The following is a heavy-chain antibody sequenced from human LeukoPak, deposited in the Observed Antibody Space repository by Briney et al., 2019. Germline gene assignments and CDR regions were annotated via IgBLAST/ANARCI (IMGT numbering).Heavy chain of an antibody. CDR2: IYTSGTT. D-gene: IGHD1-7*01. CDR3: ARGITGSTGFDY. Sequence: PSETLSLTCTVSGGPIIGDYWSWIRQPAGKGLEWIGRIYTSGTTTYNPSLRSRVTMSVDTSSNQFSLNLSSVTAADTAVYYCARGITGSTGFDYWGQGTLVAVSS. CDR1: GGPIIGDY. V-gene: IGHV4-4*07. J-gene: IGHJ4*02.